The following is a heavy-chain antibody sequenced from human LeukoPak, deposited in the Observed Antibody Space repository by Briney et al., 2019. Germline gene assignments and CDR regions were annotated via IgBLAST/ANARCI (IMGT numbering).Heavy chain of an antibody. J-gene: IGHJ5*02. Sequence: PGGSLRLSCVASGFTFSNSYINWVRQAPGKGLEWVSYISSRGTTIYYADSVKGRFTFSRENSKNSLYLQMNSLTADDTAVYYCARGISSPTWGQGTLVTVSS. CDR2: ISSRGTTI. D-gene: IGHD2-2*01. CDR3: ARGISSPT. CDR1: GFTFSNSY. V-gene: IGHV3-48*03.